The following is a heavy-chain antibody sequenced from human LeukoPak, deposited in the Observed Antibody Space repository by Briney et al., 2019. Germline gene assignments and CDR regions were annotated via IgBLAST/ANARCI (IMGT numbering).Heavy chain of an antibody. J-gene: IGHJ4*02. Sequence: PGGSLRLSRAESGFTFSSYEMNWVRQAPAKGLEWVSFISSSGSAIHYADSVRGRFTISRDNAKNSLYLQMSRLRAEDTAVYYCAREKLSFFDSSGYFDYWGQGTLVTVSS. D-gene: IGHD3-22*01. V-gene: IGHV3-48*03. CDR1: GFTFSSYE. CDR2: ISSSGSAI. CDR3: AREKLSFFDSSGYFDY.